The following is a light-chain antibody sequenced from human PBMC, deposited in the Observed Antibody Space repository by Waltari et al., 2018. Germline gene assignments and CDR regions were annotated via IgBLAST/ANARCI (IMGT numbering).Light chain of an antibody. CDR1: HSIGDN. Sequence: DIQMTQSPSSLSASVGDTVTFTCRASHSIGDNLNWYQQKPGKAPSVLIYAATNLQSGVPSRFGGSGSGTDFTLTINSVQPDDVATYYCQSTYSYPYNFGPGTRVEIK. J-gene: IGKJ2*01. CDR3: QSTYSYPYN. CDR2: AAT. V-gene: IGKV1-39*01.